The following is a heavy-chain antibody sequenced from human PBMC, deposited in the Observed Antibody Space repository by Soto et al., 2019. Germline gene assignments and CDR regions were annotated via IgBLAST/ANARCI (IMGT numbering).Heavy chain of an antibody. J-gene: IGHJ6*02. V-gene: IGHV3-23*01. D-gene: IGHD2-2*01. CDR1: DFPFTTAW. CDR3: AKEGWDCSSTSCYLDYYYGMDV. CDR2: ISGSGGST. Sequence: VGSLRLSCAAPDFPFTTAWINWVRQPPGKGLEWVSAISGSGGSTYYADSVKGRFTISRDNSKNTLYLQMNSLRAEDTAVYYCAKEGWDCSSTSCYLDYYYGMDVWGQGTTVTVSS.